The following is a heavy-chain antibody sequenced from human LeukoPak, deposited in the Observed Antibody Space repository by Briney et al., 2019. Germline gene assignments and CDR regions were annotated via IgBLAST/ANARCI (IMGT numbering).Heavy chain of an antibody. D-gene: IGHD4/OR15-4a*01. V-gene: IGHV3-23*05. J-gene: IGHJ4*02. Sequence: GGSLRLSCEASGYTFSSYAMSWVRQAPGKGLEWVSFIYSGGSTHYSDSVKGRFTISRDNSKNTLYLQMNSLRAEDTAVYYCARRAGAYSHPHDYWGQGTLVTVSS. CDR1: GYTFSSYA. CDR2: IYSGGST. CDR3: ARRAGAYSHPHDY.